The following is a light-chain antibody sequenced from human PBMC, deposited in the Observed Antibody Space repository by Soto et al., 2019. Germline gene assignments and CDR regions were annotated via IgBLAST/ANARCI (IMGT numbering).Light chain of an antibody. CDR1: SGDVGGYNY. CDR2: DVS. V-gene: IGLV2-14*01. CDR3: SSYPSSSTYV. Sequence: QSVLTQPASVSGSPGQSITISCTGTSGDVGGYNYVSWYQQHPGKAPKLMIYDVSNRPSGVSNRFSGSKSGNTASLTISGLQAEDEADYYCSSYPSSSTYVFGTGTKVTVL. J-gene: IGLJ1*01.